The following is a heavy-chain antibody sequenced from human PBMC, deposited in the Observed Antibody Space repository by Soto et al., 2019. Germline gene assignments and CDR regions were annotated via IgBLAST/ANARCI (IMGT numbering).Heavy chain of an antibody. CDR2: ISSSSSYI. V-gene: IGHV3-21*01. J-gene: IGHJ5*02. CDR1: GFTFSSYS. D-gene: IGHD3-3*01. CDR3: ARAYYDFWSGYYTNWFDP. Sequence: GGFLRLSCAASGFTFSSYSMNWVRQAPGKGLEWVSSISSSSSYIYYADSVKGRFTISRDNAKNSLYLQMNSLRAEDTAVYYCARAYYDFWSGYYTNWFDPWGQGTLVTVSS.